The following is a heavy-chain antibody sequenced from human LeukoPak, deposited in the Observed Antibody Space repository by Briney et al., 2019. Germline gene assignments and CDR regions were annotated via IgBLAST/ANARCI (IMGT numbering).Heavy chain of an antibody. CDR1: GFTFSSYG. CDR3: VKDRVTMIVVAPRWFDP. J-gene: IGHJ5*02. Sequence: PGRSLRLSCAASGFTFSSYGMHWVRQAPGKGLEWVAVISYDGSNKYYADSVKGRFTISRDNSKNTLYLQMNSLRAEDTAVYYCVKDRVTMIVVAPRWFDPWGQGTLVTVSS. CDR2: ISYDGSNK. V-gene: IGHV3-30*18. D-gene: IGHD3-22*01.